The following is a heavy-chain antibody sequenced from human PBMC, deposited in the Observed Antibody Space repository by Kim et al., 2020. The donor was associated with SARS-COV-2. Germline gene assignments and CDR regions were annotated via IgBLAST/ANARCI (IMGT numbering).Heavy chain of an antibody. CDR2: IKSKTDGGTT. CDR1: GFTFSNAW. CDR3: TRGGYYGSGSYYKDYYGMDV. J-gene: IGHJ6*02. D-gene: IGHD3-10*01. Sequence: GGSLRLSCAASGFTFSNAWMSWVRQAPGKGLEWVGRIKSKTDGGTTDYAAPVKGRFTISRDDSKNTLYLQMNSLKTEDTAVYYCTRGGYYGSGSYYKDYYGMDVWGQGTTVTVSS. V-gene: IGHV3-15*01.